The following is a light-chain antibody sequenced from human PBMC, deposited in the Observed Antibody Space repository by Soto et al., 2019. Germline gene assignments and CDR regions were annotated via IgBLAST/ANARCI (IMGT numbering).Light chain of an antibody. J-gene: IGKJ4*01. Sequence: ISLTQSPATLSLSPGERATLSCRPSQSVSSYLAWYQQKPGQAPRLLIYDASNRATGIPARFSGSGSGTDFTLTISSLEPEDFAVYYCQQRSNWPPITFGGGSKVDTK. CDR2: DAS. CDR3: QQRSNWPPIT. CDR1: QSVSSY. V-gene: IGKV3-11*01.